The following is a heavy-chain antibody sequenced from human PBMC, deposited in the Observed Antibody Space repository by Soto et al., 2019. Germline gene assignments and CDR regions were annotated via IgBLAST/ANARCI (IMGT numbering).Heavy chain of an antibody. J-gene: IGHJ6*02. CDR2: IDWDDDK. Sequence: SGPTLVNPTQTLTLTCPFSGFSLSTSGMCVSWIRQPPGKALEWLARIDWDDDKYYSTSLKTRLTISKDTSKNQVVLTMTNMDPVDTATYYCARIRLGTIFGVVKNYYYGMDVWGQGTTVTVSS. CDR1: GFSLSTSGMC. CDR3: ARIRLGTIFGVVKNYYYGMDV. D-gene: IGHD3-3*01. V-gene: IGHV2-70*11.